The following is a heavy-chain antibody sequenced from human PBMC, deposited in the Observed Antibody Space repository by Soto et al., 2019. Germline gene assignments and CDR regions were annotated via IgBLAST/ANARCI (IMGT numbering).Heavy chain of an antibody. J-gene: IGHJ4*02. CDR1: GFSLSTSGVG. V-gene: IGHV2-5*01. D-gene: IGHD3-22*01. CDR3: AHDSYDSNY. Sequence: SGPTLEPTQTLTLTCTFSGFSLSTSGVGVGWIRQPPGKALEWLALIYWNGDKRYSPSLKSRLTITKDTSKNQVVLTMTNMDPVDTATYYCAHDSYDSNYWGQGTLVTVSS. CDR2: IYWNGDK.